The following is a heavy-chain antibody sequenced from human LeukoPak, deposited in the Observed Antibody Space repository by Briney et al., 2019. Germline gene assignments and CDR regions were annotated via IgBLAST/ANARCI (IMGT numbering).Heavy chain of an antibody. CDR1: GFTFSSYG. Sequence: GGSLRLSCAASGFTFSSYGMHWVRQAPGKGLEWVAVIWYDGSNKYYADSVKGRFTISRDNSKNTLYLQMNSLRAEDTAVYYCAREDYDFDAFDIWGQGTMVTVSS. J-gene: IGHJ3*02. D-gene: IGHD3-22*01. CDR3: AREDYDFDAFDI. CDR2: IWYDGSNK. V-gene: IGHV3-33*08.